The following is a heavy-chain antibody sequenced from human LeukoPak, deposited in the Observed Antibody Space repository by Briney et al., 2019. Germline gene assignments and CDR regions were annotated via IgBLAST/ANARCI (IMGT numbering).Heavy chain of an antibody. Sequence: SSETLSLTCTVSGGSISSSSYYWGWIRQPPGKGLEWIRSIYYSGSTYYNPSLKSRVTISVDTSKNQFSLKLSSVTAADTAVYYCARFGSGWSDDYWGQGTLVTVSS. CDR2: IYYSGST. CDR1: GGSISSSSYY. D-gene: IGHD6-19*01. J-gene: IGHJ4*02. CDR3: ARFGSGWSDDY. V-gene: IGHV4-39*01.